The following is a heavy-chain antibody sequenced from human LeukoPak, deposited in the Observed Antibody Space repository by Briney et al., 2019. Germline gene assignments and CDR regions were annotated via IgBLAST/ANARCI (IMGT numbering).Heavy chain of an antibody. V-gene: IGHV3-23*01. J-gene: IGHJ3*01. CDR1: GVTLSSYA. D-gene: IGHD2/OR15-2a*01. CDR3: ASLLSA. CDR2: INSSGSGGNT. Sequence: GGSLRLSCTASGVTLSSYAMSWARQAPGKGLEWVSGINSSGSGGNTYYADSVKGRFTISRDSSKNTLFLHMNTLRAEDTAIYYCASLLSAWGQGTMVTVSS.